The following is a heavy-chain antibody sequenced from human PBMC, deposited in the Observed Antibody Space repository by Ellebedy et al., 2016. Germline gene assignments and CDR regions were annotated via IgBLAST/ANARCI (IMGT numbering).Heavy chain of an antibody. CDR3: AVGATVTTPENYHYYGMNV. D-gene: IGHD4-17*01. CDR2: ISGSGAST. J-gene: IGHJ6*02. CDR1: GFSFSRSA. V-gene: IGHV3-23*01. Sequence: GGSLRLSXAASGFSFSRSAMSWVRQAPGKGLEWVSSISGSGASTYYADSVKGRFTISRGNSKNTLYLQMNSLRAEDTAVYYCAVGATVTTPENYHYYGMNVWGQGTTVTVSS.